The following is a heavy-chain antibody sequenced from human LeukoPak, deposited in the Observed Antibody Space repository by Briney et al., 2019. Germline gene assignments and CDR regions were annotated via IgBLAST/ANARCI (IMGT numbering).Heavy chain of an antibody. J-gene: IGHJ3*02. D-gene: IGHD3-10*01. CDR2: IYYSGST. CDR1: GGSFSGYY. CDR3: ARDMANDAFDI. V-gene: IGHV4-59*01. Sequence: PSETLSLTCAVYGGSFSGYYWSWIRQPPGKGLEWIGYIYYSGSTNYNPSLKSRVIISVDTSKNQFSLKLSSVTAADTAVYYCARDMANDAFDIWGQGTMVTVSS.